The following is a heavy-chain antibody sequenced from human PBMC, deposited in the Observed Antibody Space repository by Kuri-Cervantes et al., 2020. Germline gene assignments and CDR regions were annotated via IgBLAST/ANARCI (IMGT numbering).Heavy chain of an antibody. Sequence: ASVKVSCKASGYSFGRYGISWVRQAPGQGLEWMGWISAYNGDTNYAQKLQGRVTMTTDTSTSTAYMELRSLRSDDTAMYYCAREGQMVRGRIDYWGQGTLVTVSS. J-gene: IGHJ4*02. D-gene: IGHD3-10*01. CDR2: ISAYNGDT. CDR3: AREGQMVRGRIDY. CDR1: GYSFGRYG. V-gene: IGHV1-18*01.